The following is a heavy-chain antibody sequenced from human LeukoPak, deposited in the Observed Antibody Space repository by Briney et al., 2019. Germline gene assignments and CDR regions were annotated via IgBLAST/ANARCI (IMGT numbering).Heavy chain of an antibody. V-gene: IGHV4-31*03. CDR2: IYYSGST. D-gene: IGHD3-22*01. Sequence: SQTLSLTCTVSGGSISSGGYYCSWIRQHPGKGLEWIGYIYYSGSTYYNPSLKSRVTISVDTSKNQFSLKLSSVTAADTAVYYCARVGPYYYDSSAYSWGQGTLVTVSS. CDR3: ARVGPYYYDSSAYS. J-gene: IGHJ5*02. CDR1: GGSISSGGYY.